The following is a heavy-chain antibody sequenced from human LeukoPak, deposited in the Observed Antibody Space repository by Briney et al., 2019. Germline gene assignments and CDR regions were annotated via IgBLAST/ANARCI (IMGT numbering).Heavy chain of an antibody. D-gene: IGHD6-6*01. Sequence: PSETLSLTCTVSGGSISSYYWSWIRQPAGKGLEWIGRIYTSGSTNYNPSLKSRVTMSVDTSKNQFSLKLSSVTAADTAVYYCARDFSGSSFIVSPWFDPWGQGTLVTVSS. J-gene: IGHJ5*02. CDR2: IYTSGST. V-gene: IGHV4-4*07. CDR1: GGSISSYY. CDR3: ARDFSGSSFIVSPWFDP.